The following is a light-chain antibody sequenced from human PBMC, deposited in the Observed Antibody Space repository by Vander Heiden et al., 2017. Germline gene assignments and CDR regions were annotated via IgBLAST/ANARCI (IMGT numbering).Light chain of an antibody. V-gene: IGKV1-39*01. J-gene: IGKJ2*01. CDR2: AAS. Sequence: DIQMTQSPSSLSASVGDRVTITCRASQSISSYLNWYQQKPGKAPKLLIYAASSLQSGVPSRFSGSRSGTDFTLTIISLQPEDFATYYCQQSSSTPQTFGQGTKLEIK. CDR1: QSISSY. CDR3: QQSSSTPQT.